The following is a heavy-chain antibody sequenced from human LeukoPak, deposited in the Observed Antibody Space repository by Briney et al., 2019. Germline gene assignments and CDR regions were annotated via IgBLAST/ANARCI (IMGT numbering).Heavy chain of an antibody. CDR2: IYHSGST. Sequence: SETLSLTCTVSGYSISSGYYWGWIRQPPGKGLEWIGSIYHSGSTNYNPSLKSRVTISVDTSKNQFSLKLSSVTAADTAVYYCARAYYDFWSGYYSSDPWGQGTLVTVSS. CDR3: ARAYYDFWSGYYSSDP. CDR1: GYSISSGYY. J-gene: IGHJ5*02. V-gene: IGHV4-38-2*02. D-gene: IGHD3-3*01.